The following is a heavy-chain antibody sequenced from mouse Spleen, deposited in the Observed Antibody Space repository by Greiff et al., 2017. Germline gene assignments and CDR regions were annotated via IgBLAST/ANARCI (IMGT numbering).Heavy chain of an antibody. V-gene: IGHV5-6-4*01. Sequence: EVKLVESGGGLVKPGGSLKLSCAASGFTFSSYTMSWVRQTPEKRLEWVATISSGGSYTYYPDSVKGRFTISRDNAKNTLYLQMSSLKSEDTAMYYCTRDGITTGEAWFAYWGQGTLVTVSA. CDR1: GFTFSSYT. J-gene: IGHJ3*01. CDR2: ISSGGSYT. CDR3: TRDGITTGEAWFAY. D-gene: IGHD2-4*01.